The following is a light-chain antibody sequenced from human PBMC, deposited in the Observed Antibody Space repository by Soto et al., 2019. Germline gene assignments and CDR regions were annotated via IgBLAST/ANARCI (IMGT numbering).Light chain of an antibody. CDR1: QGISSW. CDR2: AAS. J-gene: IGKJ4*01. CDR3: LHHYSYPLA. Sequence: DIQMTHCPSAVPPSVGDRVAITCGASQGISSWLARYQQKPGKAPKLLIYAASSLQSGVPSRFSGSGSGTDFTLTISSLQPEDFATYYCLHHYSYPLAFGGGTKVDIK. V-gene: IGKV1-12*01.